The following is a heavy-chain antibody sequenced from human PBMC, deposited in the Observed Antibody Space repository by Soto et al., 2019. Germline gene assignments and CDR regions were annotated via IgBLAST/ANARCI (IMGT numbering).Heavy chain of an antibody. Sequence: XAVKVSSKAPGYTLSRYGIRWVRQAPGQGLEWVGWISVYNGDTHYAQKFQGRVTMTTDTSTSTAYMELRSLRSDDTAVYYCATPTGYSYYYYGTEVCGQRTTVTVSS. CDR1: GYTLSRYG. V-gene: IGHV1-18*01. J-gene: IGHJ6*02. CDR3: ATPTGYSYYYYGTEV. CDR2: ISVYNGDT. D-gene: IGHD3-9*01.